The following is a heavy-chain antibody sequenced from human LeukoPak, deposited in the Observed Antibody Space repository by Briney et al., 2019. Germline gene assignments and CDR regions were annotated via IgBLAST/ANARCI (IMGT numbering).Heavy chain of an antibody. Sequence: GGSLRLSCAVSGFIFSSYSMNWVRQAPGKGLEWASYISSSSTTLYYADSVKGRFTIPRDNAKNSLYLQMNSLRAEDTAVYYCARGGTYYYGSSGYYLHDAFDIWGQGAMVTVSS. J-gene: IGHJ3*02. CDR1: GFIFSSYS. CDR2: ISSSSTTL. D-gene: IGHD3-22*01. CDR3: ARGGTYYYGSSGYYLHDAFDI. V-gene: IGHV3-48*01.